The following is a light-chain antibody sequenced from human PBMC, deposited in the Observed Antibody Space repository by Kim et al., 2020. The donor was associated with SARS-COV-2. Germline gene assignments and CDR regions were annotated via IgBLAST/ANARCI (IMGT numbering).Light chain of an antibody. Sequence: SASVGDRVTITCRASQNIRNYLIWYQQKPGKAPDLLIYAASTLQSGVPTRFSASGSGTDFTLTISGLQPDDFAAYYCQQSYRTPLTFGGGTKVEI. CDR3: QQSYRTPLT. CDR2: AAS. V-gene: IGKV1-39*01. CDR1: QNIRNY. J-gene: IGKJ4*01.